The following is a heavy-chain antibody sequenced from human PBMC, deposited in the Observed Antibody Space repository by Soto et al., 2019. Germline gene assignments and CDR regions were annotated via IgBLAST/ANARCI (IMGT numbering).Heavy chain of an antibody. CDR2: TSYDGTKK. D-gene: IGHD3-16*02. Sequence: QVQLVESGGGVVQPGRSLRLSCAASGFTFGHYVMHGVRQAPGKGLEWMAGTSYDGTKKYYADSVKGRFTISRDNSKNTLYLQMNSLRDEDTAVYYCARGSQSDIWGSYRYHDYWGQGTLVTVSS. J-gene: IGHJ4*02. CDR3: ARGSQSDIWGSYRYHDY. V-gene: IGHV3-30*03. CDR1: GFTFGHYV.